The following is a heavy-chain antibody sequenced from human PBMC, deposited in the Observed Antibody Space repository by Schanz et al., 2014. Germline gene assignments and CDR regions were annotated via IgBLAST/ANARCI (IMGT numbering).Heavy chain of an antibody. J-gene: IGHJ4*02. CDR3: VKGGTNTLDS. V-gene: IGHV3-7*01. CDR2: IKQDGSEK. CDR1: GFTFNNYW. Sequence: EVQLVESGGGLVQPGGSLRLSCAASGFTFNNYWMSWVRQAPGKGLEWVANIKQDGSEKYYVDSVKGRFTISRDNSKNTLYLQMNSLRGDDTAIYYCVKGGTNTLDSWGQGTLVTVSS.